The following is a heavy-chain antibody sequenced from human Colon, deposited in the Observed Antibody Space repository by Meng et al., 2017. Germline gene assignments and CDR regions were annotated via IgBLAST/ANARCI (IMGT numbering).Heavy chain of an antibody. CDR1: GYTLY. V-gene: IGHV1-2*06. Sequence: LLQSGAEVTQPWASVTVSCKASGYTLYIHWVRLRPGEGLEWMGRINPRTGDTKPAQSFQGSATMTRDTSTITFSMDMRRLTTHASAIYFCARESAEGGYYDLWGQSTLVTVSS. CDR3: ARESAEGGYYDL. J-gene: IGHJ4*02. CDR2: INPRTGDT. D-gene: IGHD2-15*01.